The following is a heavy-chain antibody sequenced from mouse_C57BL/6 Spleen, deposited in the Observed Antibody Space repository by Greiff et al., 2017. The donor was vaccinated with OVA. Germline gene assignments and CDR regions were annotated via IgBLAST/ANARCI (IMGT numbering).Heavy chain of an antibody. J-gene: IGHJ2*01. CDR2: ISSGGDYI. CDR3: TRDGGDGSFDY. V-gene: IGHV5-9-1*02. CDR1: GFTFSSYA. D-gene: IGHD2-3*01. Sequence: EVQLKESGEGLVTPGGSLKLSCAASGFTFSSYAMSWVRQTPEKRLEWVAYISSGGDYIYYADTVKGRFTISRDNARNTLYLQMSSLKSEDTAMYYCTRDGGDGSFDYWGQGTTLTVSS.